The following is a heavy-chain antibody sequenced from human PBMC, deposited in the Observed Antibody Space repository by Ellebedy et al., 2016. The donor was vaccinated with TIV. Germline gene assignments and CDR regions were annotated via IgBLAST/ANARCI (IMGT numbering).Heavy chain of an antibody. D-gene: IGHD2/OR15-2a*01. CDR3: ARDLLQYHFDP. Sequence: GESLKISXAASGFTFSDSYMSWIRQAPGKGLEWVSFISVRSTTIFYADSVKGRFTISRDNANNSLYLQMNSLRAEDTAVYYCARDLLQYHFDPWGQGTQVTVSS. CDR1: GFTFSDSY. V-gene: IGHV3-11*01. J-gene: IGHJ5*02. CDR2: ISVRSTTI.